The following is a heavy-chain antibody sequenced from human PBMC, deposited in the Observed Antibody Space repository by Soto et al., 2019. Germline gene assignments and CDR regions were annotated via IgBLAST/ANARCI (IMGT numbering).Heavy chain of an antibody. V-gene: IGHV3-23*01. J-gene: IGHJ4*02. Sequence: GECLRLSCAASGFTFSSYAMNWVRQAPGKGLEWVSVISGSGGSTYYADSVKGRFTISRDNSKNTLYLQMNSLRAEDTAVYYCAKRATGTDFDYWGQGTLVTVSS. D-gene: IGHD1-1*01. CDR1: GFTFSSYA. CDR3: AKRATGTDFDY. CDR2: ISGSGGST.